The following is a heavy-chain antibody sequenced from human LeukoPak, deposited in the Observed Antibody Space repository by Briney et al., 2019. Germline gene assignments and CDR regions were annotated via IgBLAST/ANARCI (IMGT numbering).Heavy chain of an antibody. CDR2: ISYDGSNK. CDR1: GGSFSGYY. Sequence: LSLTCAVYGGSFSGYYWSWIRQPPGKGLEWVAVISYDGSNKYYADSVKGRFTISRDNSKNTLYLQMNSLRAEDTAVYYCARASRPYCSSTSCYIEFDYWGQGTLVTVSS. V-gene: IGHV3-30*03. D-gene: IGHD2-2*02. J-gene: IGHJ4*02. CDR3: ARASRPYCSSTSCYIEFDY.